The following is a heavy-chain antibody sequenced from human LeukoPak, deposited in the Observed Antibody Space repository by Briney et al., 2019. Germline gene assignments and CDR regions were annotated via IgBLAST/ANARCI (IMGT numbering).Heavy chain of an antibody. CDR2: ISGSGGST. CDR3: ARLGRRYGDYGDY. J-gene: IGHJ4*02. V-gene: IGHV3-23*01. Sequence: GGSLRLSCAASGFTFSSYAMSWVRQAPGKGLEWVSAISGSGGSTYYADSVKGRFTISRDNSKNTLYLQMNSLRAEDTAVYYCARLGRRYGDYGDYWGQGTLVTVSP. D-gene: IGHD4-17*01. CDR1: GFTFSSYA.